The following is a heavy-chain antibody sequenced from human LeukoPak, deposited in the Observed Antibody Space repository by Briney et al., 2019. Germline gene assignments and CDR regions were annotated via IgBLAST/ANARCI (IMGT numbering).Heavy chain of an antibody. V-gene: IGHV3-30-3*01. CDR2: ISYDGSNK. J-gene: IGHJ4*02. CDR1: GFTSSSYA. CDR3: ARAEVGAVDY. D-gene: IGHD1-26*01. Sequence: QPGRSLRLSCAASGFTSSSYAMHWVRQAPGKGLEWVAVISYDGSNKYYADSVKGRFTISRDNSKNTLYLQMNSLRAEDTAVYYCARAEVGAVDYWGQGTLVTVSS.